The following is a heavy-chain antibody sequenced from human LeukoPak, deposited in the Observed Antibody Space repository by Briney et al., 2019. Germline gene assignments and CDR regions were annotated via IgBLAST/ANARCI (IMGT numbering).Heavy chain of an antibody. CDR1: GFTFSSYA. Sequence: GGSRRLSCAASGFTFSSYAMSWVRQAPGKGREWVSAISGSGGITYYADSVKGRFTISRDNSKNTLYLQMNSLRAEDTAVYYCAKDQITMIVVDAFDIWGQGTMVTVSS. V-gene: IGHV3-23*01. D-gene: IGHD3-22*01. CDR2: ISGSGGIT. J-gene: IGHJ3*02. CDR3: AKDQITMIVVDAFDI.